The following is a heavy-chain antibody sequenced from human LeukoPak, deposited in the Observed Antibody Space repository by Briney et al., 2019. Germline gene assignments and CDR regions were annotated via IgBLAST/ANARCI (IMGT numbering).Heavy chain of an antibody. CDR2: ISASGGST. CDR1: GSTFSSYA. Sequence: PGGSLSLSCAASGSTFSSYAMSWVRQAPGKGLEWVSAISASGGSTYYADSVKGRFTISRDNSKNTLYLQMNSLRAEDTAVYYCAKDFLYYCSSTSCYGYYYYYMDVWGKGTTVTISS. D-gene: IGHD2-2*01. J-gene: IGHJ6*03. V-gene: IGHV3-23*01. CDR3: AKDFLYYCSSTSCYGYYYYYMDV.